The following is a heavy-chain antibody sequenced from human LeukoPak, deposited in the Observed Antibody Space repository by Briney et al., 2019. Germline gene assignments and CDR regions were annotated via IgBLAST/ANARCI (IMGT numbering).Heavy chain of an antibody. V-gene: IGHV3-66*01. CDR3: AKDLIFYGSGSYTIDY. CDR2: IYTDGST. D-gene: IGHD3-10*01. J-gene: IGHJ4*02. CDR1: GLTVNSNY. Sequence: GGSLRLSCVASGLTVNSNYMTWVRQAPGKGPEWVSVIYTDGSTYYTDSVKGRFTISRDNSKNTVHLQMNSLRAEDTAVYYCAKDLIFYGSGSYTIDYWGQGTLVTVSS.